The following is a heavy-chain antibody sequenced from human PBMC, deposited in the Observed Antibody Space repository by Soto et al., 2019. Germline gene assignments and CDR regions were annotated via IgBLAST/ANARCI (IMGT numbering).Heavy chain of an antibody. CDR2: IKRDGSST. CDR1: GLTFSSYW. J-gene: IGHJ5*02. D-gene: IGHD2-8*01. V-gene: IGHV3-74*01. CDR3: AIDNGHGTYNTPS. Sequence: EEQLVESGGGLVQPGGSLRLSCAASGLTFSSYWMHWVRQAPGKGLVWVSRIKRDGSSTSYADSVEGRFTISRDNAKNTVYLQMNCLRGEDTAVYYCAIDNGHGTYNTPSWGQGTLVTVSS.